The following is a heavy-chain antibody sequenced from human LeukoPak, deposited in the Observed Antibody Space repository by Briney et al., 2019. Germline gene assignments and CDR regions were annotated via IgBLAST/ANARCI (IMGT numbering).Heavy chain of an antibody. Sequence: GGSLRLSCVASGFSFSDSVIHWVRQAPGKGLEWVSVIYSGGSTYYADSVKCRFTISRDNSKNALYLQMNSLRAEDTAVYYCASIGPSISPYYDFWSGYYRDYYYGMDVWGQGTTVTVSS. V-gene: IGHV3-53*01. CDR3: ASIGPSISPYYDFWSGYYRDYYYGMDV. CDR1: GFSFSDSV. J-gene: IGHJ6*02. D-gene: IGHD3-3*01. CDR2: IYSGGST.